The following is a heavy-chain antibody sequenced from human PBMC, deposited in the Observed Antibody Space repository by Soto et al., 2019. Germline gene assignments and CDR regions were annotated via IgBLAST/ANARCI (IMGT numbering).Heavy chain of an antibody. D-gene: IGHD2-2*01. Sequence: PGGSLRLSCAASGFTFSSYEMNWVRQAPGKGLEWVSYISSSGSTIYYADSVKGRFTISRDNAKNSLYLQMNSLRAEDTAVYYCARGHCSSTSCLRYYYYGMDVWGQGTTVTVSS. CDR1: GFTFSSYE. CDR3: ARGHCSSTSCLRYYYYGMDV. V-gene: IGHV3-48*03. CDR2: ISSSGSTI. J-gene: IGHJ6*02.